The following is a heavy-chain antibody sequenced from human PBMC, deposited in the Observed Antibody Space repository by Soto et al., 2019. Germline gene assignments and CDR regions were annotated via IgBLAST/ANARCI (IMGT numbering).Heavy chain of an antibody. CDR3: ARGPDLYYYDSSGDAFDI. D-gene: IGHD3-22*01. J-gene: IGHJ3*02. V-gene: IGHV4-59*01. CDR2: IYYSGST. CDR1: GGSISSYY. Sequence: PSETLSLTCTVSGGSISSYYWSWIRQPPGKGLEWIGYIYYSGSTNYNPSLKSRVTISVDTSKNQFSLKLSSVTAADTAVYYCARGPDLYYYDSSGDAFDIWGQGTMVTVSS.